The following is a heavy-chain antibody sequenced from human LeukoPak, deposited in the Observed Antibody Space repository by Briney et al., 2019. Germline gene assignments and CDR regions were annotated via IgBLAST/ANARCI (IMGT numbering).Heavy chain of an antibody. CDR3: ARGKRNSGWYDMRRYNWFDP. CDR2: IYYSGST. CDR1: GGSISSGGYY. D-gene: IGHD6-19*01. Sequence: SETLSLTCTVSGGSISSGGYYWSWIRQHPGKGLEWIGYIYYSGSTYYNPSLKSRVTISVDTSKNQFSLKLSSVTAADTAVYYCARGKRNSGWYDMRRYNWFDPWGQGTLVTVSS. J-gene: IGHJ5*02. V-gene: IGHV4-31*03.